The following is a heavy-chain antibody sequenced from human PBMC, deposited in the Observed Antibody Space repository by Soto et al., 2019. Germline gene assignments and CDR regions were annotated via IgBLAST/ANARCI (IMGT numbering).Heavy chain of an antibody. V-gene: IGHV5-51*01. CDR3: ARQGSSFDYYYGMDV. CDR1: GYNFSNYL. J-gene: IGHJ6*02. Sequence: RGSLEDLRKGSGYNFSNYLVGWGAQMPRKGLEWMGIIYPGDSDTRYSPSFQGQVTISADKSISTAYLQWSSLKASDTAMYYCARQGSSFDYYYGMDVWGQGTTAIVSS. D-gene: IGHD6-13*01. CDR2: IYPGDSDT.